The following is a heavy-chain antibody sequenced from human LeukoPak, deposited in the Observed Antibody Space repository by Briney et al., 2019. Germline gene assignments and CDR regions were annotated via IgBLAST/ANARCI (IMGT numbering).Heavy chain of an antibody. CDR2: IYYSGST. CDR1: GGSISSSSYY. V-gene: IGHV4-39*07. CDR3: AREGHYDILTGPDAFDI. Sequence: KPSETLSLTCTVSGGSISSSSYYWGWIRQPPGKGLEWIGSIYYSGSTYYNPSLKSRVTISVDTSKNQFSLKLSSVTAADTAVYYCAREGHYDILTGPDAFDIWGQGTMVTVSS. J-gene: IGHJ3*02. D-gene: IGHD3-9*01.